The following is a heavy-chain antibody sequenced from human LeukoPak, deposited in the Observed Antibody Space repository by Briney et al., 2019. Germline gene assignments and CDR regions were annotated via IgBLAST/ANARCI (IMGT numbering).Heavy chain of an antibody. CDR1: GFTFISYA. J-gene: IGHJ4*02. CDR2: ISGSGGST. Sequence: GGSLRLSCAASGFTFISYAMSWVRQAPGKGLEWVSAISGSGGSTYYADSVKGRFTISRDNSKNTLYLQMNSLRAEDTAVYYCAKAGGDYDRGFDYWGQGTLVTVSS. CDR3: AKAGGDYDRGFDY. V-gene: IGHV3-23*01. D-gene: IGHD4-17*01.